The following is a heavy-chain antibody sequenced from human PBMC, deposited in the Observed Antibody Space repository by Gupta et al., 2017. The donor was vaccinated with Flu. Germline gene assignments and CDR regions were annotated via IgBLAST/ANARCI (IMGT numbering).Heavy chain of an antibody. V-gene: IGHV1-2*04. D-gene: IGHD1-7*01. J-gene: IGHJ6*02. CDR3: ARAGITGTTGSYYGMDV. CDR1: GYTFTGYY. Sequence: QVQLVQSGAEVKKPGASVKVSCKASGYTFTGYYMHWVLQSPGQGLEWMGWINPNSGGTNYAQKFQGWVTMTRDTSISTAYMELSRLRSDDTAVYYCARAGITGTTGSYYGMDVWGQGTTVTVSS. CDR2: INPNSGGT.